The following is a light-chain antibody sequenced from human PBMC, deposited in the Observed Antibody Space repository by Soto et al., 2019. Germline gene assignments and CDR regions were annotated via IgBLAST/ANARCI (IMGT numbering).Light chain of an antibody. V-gene: IGLV2-14*01. Sequence: QSALTQPASVSVSPGQSITISCTGTSSDVGGYNYVSWYQQHPGKAPKLMIYEVSNRPSGVSNLFSGSKSGNTASLTISGLQAEDEADYYCSSYTSSSTYVFGTGTKVTVL. CDR1: SSDVGGYNY. CDR2: EVS. J-gene: IGLJ1*01. CDR3: SSYTSSSTYV.